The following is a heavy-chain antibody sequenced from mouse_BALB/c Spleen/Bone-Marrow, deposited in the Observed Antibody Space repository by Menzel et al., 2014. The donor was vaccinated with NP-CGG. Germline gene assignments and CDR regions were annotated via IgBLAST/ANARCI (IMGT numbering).Heavy chain of an antibody. Sequence: EVKLVESGGGLVKPGGSLKLPCAASGFIFSYYAMSWVRQSPEKRLEWVAEISSGGSYTYYPDTVTGRFTISRDNAKNTLYLEMSSLRSEDTAMYYCTRDRGDYWGQGTSVTVSS. D-gene: IGHD3-1*01. CDR3: TRDRGDY. CDR2: ISSGGSYT. V-gene: IGHV5-9-4*01. CDR1: GFIFSYYA. J-gene: IGHJ4*01.